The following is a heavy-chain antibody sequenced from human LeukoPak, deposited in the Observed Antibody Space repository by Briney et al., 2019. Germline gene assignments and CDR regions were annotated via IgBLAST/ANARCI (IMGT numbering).Heavy chain of an antibody. J-gene: IGHJ4*02. D-gene: IGHD6-13*01. CDR3: ARDLSIAAAGIVTIDY. CDR1: GYTFTGYY. CDR2: INPNSGGT. V-gene: IGHV1-2*04. Sequence: ASVKVSCKASGYTFTGYYMHWVRQAPGQGLEWMGWINPNSGGTNYAQKFQGWVTMTRDTSISTAYMKLSRLRSDDTAVYYCARDLSIAAAGIVTIDYWGQGTLVTVSS.